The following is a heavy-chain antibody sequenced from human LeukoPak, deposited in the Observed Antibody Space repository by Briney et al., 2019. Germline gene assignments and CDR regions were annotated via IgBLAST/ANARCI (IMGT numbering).Heavy chain of an antibody. CDR3: ARGGVGGAFDI. CDR2: ISSSSSTM. Sequence: PGGSLRLSCAASGFTFSSYSMNWVRQAPGKGLEWVSYISSSSSTMYYADSVKGRFTISRDNAKNSLYLQMNSLRAEDTAVYYCARGGVGGAFDIWGQGTMVTVSS. V-gene: IGHV3-48*04. D-gene: IGHD3-16*01. J-gene: IGHJ3*02. CDR1: GFTFSSYS.